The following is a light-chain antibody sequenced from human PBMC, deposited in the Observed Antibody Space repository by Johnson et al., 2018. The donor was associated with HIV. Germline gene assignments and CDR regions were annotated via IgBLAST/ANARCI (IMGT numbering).Light chain of an antibody. J-gene: IGLJ1*01. CDR1: SSNIGNNY. Sequence: QSVLTQPPSVSAAPGQKVTISCSGSSSNIGNNYVSWYQQLPGTAPKLLIYKNNERPSGIPDRFSGSKSGTSATLGITGLQTGDEADYYCGTWDTSLSACDVFGTGTKVTVL. CDR3: GTWDTSLSACDV. CDR2: KNN. V-gene: IGLV1-51*02.